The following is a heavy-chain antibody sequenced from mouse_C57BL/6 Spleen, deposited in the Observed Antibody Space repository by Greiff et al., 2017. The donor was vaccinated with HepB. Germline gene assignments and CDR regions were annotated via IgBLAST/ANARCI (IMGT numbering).Heavy chain of an antibody. J-gene: IGHJ2*01. CDR2: ISDGGSYT. CDR1: GFTFSSYA. Sequence: DVHLVESGGGLVKPGGSLKLSCAASGFTFSSYAMSWVRQTPEKRLEWVATISDGGSYTYYPDNVKGRFTISRDNAQNNLYLQMSHLKSEDTAMYYCARDDGHYVFDYWGQGTTLPVSS. CDR3: ARDDGHYVFDY. V-gene: IGHV5-4*01. D-gene: IGHD2-3*01.